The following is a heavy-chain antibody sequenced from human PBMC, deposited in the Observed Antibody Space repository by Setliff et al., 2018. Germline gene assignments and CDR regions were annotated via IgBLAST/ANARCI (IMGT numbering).Heavy chain of an antibody. J-gene: IGHJ5*02. CDR3: ARDGLGPGPTQA. CDR1: RFTFSNYW. D-gene: IGHD1-1*01. V-gene: IGHV3-7*01. Sequence: GGSLRLSCAASRFTFSNYWMSWVRQAPGKGLEWVANIKEDGSEKYYVNSVKGRFTISRDNAKNSLYLQMNSLRAEDTAVYYCARDGLGPGPTQAWGQGTLVTVSS. CDR2: IKEDGSEK.